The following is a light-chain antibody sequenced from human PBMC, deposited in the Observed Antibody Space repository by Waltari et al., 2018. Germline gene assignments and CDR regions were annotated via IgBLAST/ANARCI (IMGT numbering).Light chain of an antibody. CDR3: NSYTSSDTYVL. J-gene: IGLJ2*01. CDR2: DFT. Sequence: QSALTQPASVSGSPGQSITISCTGSSNDVGLYNYVSWYQQHPDKAPKLIIYDFTKRPSGVSNRFSGSTSGDTASPTISGLQAEDEAHYYCNSYTSSDTYVLFGGGTKLTVL. CDR1: SNDVGLYNY. V-gene: IGLV2-14*03.